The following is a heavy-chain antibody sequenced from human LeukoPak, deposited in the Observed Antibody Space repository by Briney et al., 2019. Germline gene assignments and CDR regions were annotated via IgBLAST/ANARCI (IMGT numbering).Heavy chain of an antibody. CDR3: ARMVIQAAAATIGVNWFDP. V-gene: IGHV3-66*01. Sequence: GGSLRLSCAASGFTVSSNYMSWVRQAPGKGLEWVSVIYSGVSTYYADSVKGRFTISRDNSKNTLYLQMNSLRAEDTAVYYCARMVIQAAAATIGVNWFDPWGQGTLVTVSS. D-gene: IGHD6-13*01. CDR2: IYSGVST. CDR1: GFTVSSNY. J-gene: IGHJ5*02.